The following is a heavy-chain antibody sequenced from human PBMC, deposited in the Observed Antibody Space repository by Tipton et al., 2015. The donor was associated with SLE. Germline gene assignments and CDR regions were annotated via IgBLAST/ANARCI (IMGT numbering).Heavy chain of an antibody. Sequence: TLSLTCTVSGGSISSHYWSWIRQPPGKTLEWIGYIYSGGSTNYNPSLKSRVSISVDTSKNQISLKLSSVTAADTAFYYCARRTSGYAPDYWGQGTLVTVSS. J-gene: IGHJ4*02. V-gene: IGHV4-59*11. CDR2: IYSGGST. CDR1: GGSISSHY. D-gene: IGHD5-12*01. CDR3: ARRTSGYAPDY.